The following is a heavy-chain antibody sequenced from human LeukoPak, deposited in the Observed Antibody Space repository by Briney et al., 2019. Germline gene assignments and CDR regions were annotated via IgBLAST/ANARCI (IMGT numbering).Heavy chain of an antibody. J-gene: IGHJ6*02. CDR3: ARGLRYRYGSGFYYYYGMDV. D-gene: IGHD3-10*01. V-gene: IGHV4-30-2*01. Sequence: PSETLFLTCAVSGGSISSGGYSWSWIRQPPGKGLEWIGYIYHSGSTYYNPSLKSRVTISVDRSKNQFSLKLSSVTAADTAVYYCARGLRYRYGSGFYYYYGMDVWGQGTTVTVSS. CDR2: IYHSGST. CDR1: GGSISSGGYS.